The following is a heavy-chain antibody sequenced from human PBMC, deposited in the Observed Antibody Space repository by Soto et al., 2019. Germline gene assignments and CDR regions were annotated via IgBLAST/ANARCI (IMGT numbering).Heavy chain of an antibody. J-gene: IGHJ6*02. CDR1: GYTFTSYY. D-gene: IGHD3-3*01. CDR3: ARVPTYYDFWSGTPPMVDGMDV. V-gene: IGHV1-46*01. Sequence: ASVKVSCKASGYTFTSYYMHWVRQAPGQGLEWMGIINPSGGSTSYAQKFQGRVTMTRDTSTSTVYMELGSLRSEDTAVYYCARVPTYYDFWSGTPPMVDGMDVWGQGTTVTVSS. CDR2: INPSGGST.